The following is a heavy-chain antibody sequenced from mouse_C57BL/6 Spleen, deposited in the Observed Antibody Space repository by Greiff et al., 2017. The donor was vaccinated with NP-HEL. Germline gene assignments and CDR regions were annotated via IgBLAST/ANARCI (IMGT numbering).Heavy chain of an antibody. CDR2: ILPGSGST. D-gene: IGHD1-1*01. V-gene: IGHV1-9*01. CDR3: ARITTVVATDYYAMDY. Sequence: QVQLQQSGAELMKPGASVKLSCKATGYTFTGYWIEWVKQRPGHGLEWIGEILPGSGSTNYNEKFKGKATFTADTSSNTAYMQLSSLTTEDSAIYYCARITTVVATDYYAMDYWGQGTSVTVSS. J-gene: IGHJ4*01. CDR1: GYTFTGYW.